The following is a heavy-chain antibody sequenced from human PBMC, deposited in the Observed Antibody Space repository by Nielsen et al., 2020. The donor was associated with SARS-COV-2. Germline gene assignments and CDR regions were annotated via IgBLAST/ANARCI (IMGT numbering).Heavy chain of an antibody. CDR2: ISAYNGNT. D-gene: IGHD4-17*01. J-gene: IGHJ5*02. CDR1: GYTFTNYG. V-gene: IGHV1-18*01. Sequence: ASVKVSCKASGYTFTNYGISWVRQAPGQGLEWMGWISAYNGNTNYAQKLQGRVTMTEDTSTDTAYMELSSLRSEDTAVYYCATTYGDYSGPWRGFDPWGQGTLVTVSS. CDR3: ATTYGDYSGPWRGFDP.